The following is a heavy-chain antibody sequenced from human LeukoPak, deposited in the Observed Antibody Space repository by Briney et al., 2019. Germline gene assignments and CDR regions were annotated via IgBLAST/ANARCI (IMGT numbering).Heavy chain of an antibody. CDR3: AKDPYDSSGYFFDY. J-gene: IGHJ4*02. CDR1: GFTFSDYY. V-gene: IGHV3-23*01. CDR2: ISGSGGST. D-gene: IGHD3-22*01. Sequence: TGGSLRLSCAASGFTFSDYYMSWIRQAPGKGLEWVSAISGSGGSTYYADSVKGRFTISRDNSKNTLYLQMNSLRAEDTAVYYCAKDPYDSSGYFFDYWGQGTLVTVSS.